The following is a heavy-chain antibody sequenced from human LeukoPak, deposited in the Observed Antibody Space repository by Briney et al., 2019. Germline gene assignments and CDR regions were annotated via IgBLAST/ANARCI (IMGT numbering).Heavy chain of an antibody. D-gene: IGHD3-3*01. CDR3: ARQAGYYDFWSGYNWFDP. CDR1: GFTFSSYW. V-gene: IGHV3-74*01. J-gene: IGHJ5*02. Sequence: GGSLGLSCAASGFTFSSYWMHWVRQAPGKGLVWVSRINSDGSSTSYADSVKGRFTISRDNAKNTLYLQMNSLRAEDTAVYYCARQAGYYDFWSGYNWFDPWGQGTLVTVSS. CDR2: INSDGSST.